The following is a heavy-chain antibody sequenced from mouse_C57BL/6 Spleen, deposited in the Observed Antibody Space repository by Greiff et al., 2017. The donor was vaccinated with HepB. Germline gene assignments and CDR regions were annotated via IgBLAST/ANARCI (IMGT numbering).Heavy chain of an antibody. Sequence: QVQLQQPGAELVKPGASVKMSCKASGYTFTSYWITWVKQRPGQGLEWIGDIYPGSGSTNYNEKFKSKATLTVDTSSSTAYMQLSSLTSEDSAVYYCARTVYYGSICWYFDVWGTGTTVTVSS. V-gene: IGHV1-55*01. D-gene: IGHD1-1*01. CDR3: ARTVYYGSICWYFDV. J-gene: IGHJ1*03. CDR2: IYPGSGST. CDR1: GYTFTSYW.